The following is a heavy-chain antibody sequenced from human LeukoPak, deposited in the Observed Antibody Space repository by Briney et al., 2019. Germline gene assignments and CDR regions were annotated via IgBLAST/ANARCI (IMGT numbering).Heavy chain of an antibody. Sequence: PGGTLRLSCAASGFIFRNYAMTWVRQAPGKGLEWVSGISGTGGATYYADSVKGRFTISRDNSKNTLYLQMNSLRAEDTAVYYCARNRGVHGHGYWGQGTLVTVSS. J-gene: IGHJ4*02. CDR3: ARNRGVHGHGY. V-gene: IGHV3-23*01. CDR1: GFIFRNYA. CDR2: ISGTGGAT. D-gene: IGHD3-10*01.